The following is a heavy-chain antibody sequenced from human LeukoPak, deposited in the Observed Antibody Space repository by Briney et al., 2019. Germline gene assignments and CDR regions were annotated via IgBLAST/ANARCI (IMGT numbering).Heavy chain of an antibody. V-gene: IGHV3-30*02. D-gene: IGHD7-27*01. Sequence: GGSLRLSCGASGFTFSRYGMHWVRQAPGKGLEWVTYIRKDGSDKYYADSVKGRFTISRDSSKNMVYLQMTSLRAEYTALYYCAKDSNWAFDYWGQGTLVSVSS. J-gene: IGHJ4*02. CDR3: AKDSNWAFDY. CDR1: GFTFSRYG. CDR2: IRKDGSDK.